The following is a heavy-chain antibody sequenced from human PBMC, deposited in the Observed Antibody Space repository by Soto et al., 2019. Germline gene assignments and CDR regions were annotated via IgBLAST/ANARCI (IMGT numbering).Heavy chain of an antibody. J-gene: IGHJ5*02. CDR3: ARPSIVVVPAAISRAAARWFDP. V-gene: IGHV2-5*01. D-gene: IGHD2-2*01. CDR1: GFSLSTSGVG. Sequence: QITLKESGPTLVKPTQTLTLTCTFSGFSLSTSGVGVGWIRQPPGKALEWLALIYWNDDKRYSPSLKSRLTITKDTSKNQVVLTMTNMDPVDTATYYCARPSIVVVPAAISRAAARWFDPWGQGTLVTVSS. CDR2: IYWNDDK.